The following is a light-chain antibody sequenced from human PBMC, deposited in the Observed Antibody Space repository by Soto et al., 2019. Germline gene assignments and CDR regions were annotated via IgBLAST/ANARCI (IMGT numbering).Light chain of an antibody. V-gene: IGKV3D-15*01. J-gene: IGKJ2*01. Sequence: EIVMTQSPATLSVSPGERATLSCRASQSVSSNLAWYQQKPGQAPRLLIYGASTRATGTPARFSGSGSGTEFTLTISSLQSEDFAAYSCQQYNNWPYTFGQGTKLELK. CDR2: GAS. CDR1: QSVSSN. CDR3: QQYNNWPYT.